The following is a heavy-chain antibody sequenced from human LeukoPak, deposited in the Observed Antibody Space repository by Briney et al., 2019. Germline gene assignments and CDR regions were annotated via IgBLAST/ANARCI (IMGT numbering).Heavy chain of an antibody. CDR1: GVSFSDYY. J-gene: IGHJ4*02. V-gene: IGHV4-34*01. Sequence: PSETLSLTFAVYGVSFSDYYWSWIRQPPGKGLELIGEINHSGSTNYNPSLKSRVTISVDTSKNQFSLKLSSVTAADTAVYYCARTLYYGSGSYNFDYWGQGTLVTVSS. D-gene: IGHD3-10*01. CDR3: ARTLYYGSGSYNFDY. CDR2: INHSGST.